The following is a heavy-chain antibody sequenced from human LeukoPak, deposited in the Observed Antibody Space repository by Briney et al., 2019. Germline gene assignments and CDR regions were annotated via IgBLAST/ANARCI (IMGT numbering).Heavy chain of an antibody. CDR1: GFIFSSYS. V-gene: IGHV3-74*01. CDR3: ARVRYCDY. Sequence: GGSLRLSCAASGFIFSSYSMSWVRQAPGKGLVWVSRINSDGSSTSYADSVKGRFTVSRDNAKNTLYLQMNSLRTEDTAVYYCARVRYCDYWGQGTLVTVSS. D-gene: IGHD1-14*01. J-gene: IGHJ4*02. CDR2: INSDGSST.